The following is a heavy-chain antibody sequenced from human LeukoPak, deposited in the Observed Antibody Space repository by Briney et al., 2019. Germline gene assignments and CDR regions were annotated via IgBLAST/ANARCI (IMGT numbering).Heavy chain of an antibody. D-gene: IGHD5/OR15-5a*01. CDR2: INPNSGGT. V-gene: IGHV1-2*04. CDR1: GYTFTGYY. CDR3: ARGGRLLYYYYGMDV. Sequence: GASVKVSCKASGYTFTGYYMHWVRQAPGQGLEWMGWINPNSGGTNYAQKFQGWVTMTRDASISTAYMELSRLRSDDTAVYYCARGGRLLYYYYGMDVWGQGTTVTVSS. J-gene: IGHJ6*02.